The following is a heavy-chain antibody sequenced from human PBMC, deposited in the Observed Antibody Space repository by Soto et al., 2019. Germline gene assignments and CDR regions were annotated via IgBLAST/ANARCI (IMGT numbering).Heavy chain of an antibody. J-gene: IGHJ4*02. CDR2: IGSAGTTT. V-gene: IGHV3-23*01. CDR3: AKDGTHLWSKQYYFDS. CDR1: GFTFGSYG. D-gene: IGHD1-26*01. Sequence: GGSLRLSCAASGFTFGSYGMAWVRQAPGKGLEWVSSIGSAGTTTYYADSVKGRFTISRDNSKNTLYLQMHSLTTEDTAVYYCAKDGTHLWSKQYYFDSWGQGALVTVSS.